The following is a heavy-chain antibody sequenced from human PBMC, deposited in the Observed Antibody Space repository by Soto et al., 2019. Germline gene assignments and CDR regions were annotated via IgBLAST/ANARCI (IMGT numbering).Heavy chain of an antibody. CDR2: ISVSNGNS. CDR1: GDRISSDV. CDR3: ARSGIVVVPGGDWFDP. V-gene: IGHV1-18*04. D-gene: IGHD2-2*01. Sequence: APVKLSCKASGDRISSDVLSWVRQAPGVGLEWVGLISVSNGNSKSEEKFQGRITMTIDTSTSTAYMELRSLRSEDTAVYYCARSGIVVVPGGDWFDPWGQGTLVTVSS. J-gene: IGHJ5*02.